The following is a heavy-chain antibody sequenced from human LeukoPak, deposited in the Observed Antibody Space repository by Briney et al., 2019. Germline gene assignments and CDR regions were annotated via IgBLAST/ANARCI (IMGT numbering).Heavy chain of an antibody. D-gene: IGHD6-6*01. CDR3: ARRIAARPRGYWFDP. Sequence: SETLSLTYAVYGGSFSGYYWRWLAQPPGKGLVWIGEINHSGSTNYNPSLKSRVTISVDTSKNQFSLKVSSVTAADTAVYYCARRIAARPRGYWFDPWGQGTLVTVSS. J-gene: IGHJ5*02. CDR2: INHSGST. CDR1: GGSFSGYY. V-gene: IGHV4-34*01.